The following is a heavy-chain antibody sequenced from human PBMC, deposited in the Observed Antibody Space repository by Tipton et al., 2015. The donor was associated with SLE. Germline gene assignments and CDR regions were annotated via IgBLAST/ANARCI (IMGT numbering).Heavy chain of an antibody. D-gene: IGHD5-18*01. CDR3: ARWIPLTGINA. CDR1: GGSFSTYY. CDR2: IYYSGST. Sequence: LRLSCTVSGGSFSTYYWSWIRQPPGKGLEWIGNIYYSGSTNYSPSLKSRVSISIHTSRNQFSLKLTSVTAADTAVYYCARWIPLTGINAWGQGATVTVSS. V-gene: IGHV4-59*08. J-gene: IGHJ6*02.